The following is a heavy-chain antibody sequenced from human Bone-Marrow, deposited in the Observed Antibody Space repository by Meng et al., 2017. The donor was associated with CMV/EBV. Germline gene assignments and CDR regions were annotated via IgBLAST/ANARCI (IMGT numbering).Heavy chain of an antibody. CDR1: GGTFSSYT. D-gene: IGHD2-8*01. Sequence: SVKVSCKASGGTFSSYTISWVRQASGQGLEWMGRIIPILGIANYAQKFQGRVTITADKSTSTAYMELSSLRSEVTAVYYCARDPDPLHYCTNGVCYGDYWGQGTLVTVSS. CDR2: IIPILGIA. V-gene: IGHV1-69*04. J-gene: IGHJ4*02. CDR3: ARDPDPLHYCTNGVCYGDY.